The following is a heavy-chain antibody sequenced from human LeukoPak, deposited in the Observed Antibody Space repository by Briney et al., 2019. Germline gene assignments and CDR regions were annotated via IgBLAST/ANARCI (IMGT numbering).Heavy chain of an antibody. CDR1: GFTFSSYA. V-gene: IGHV3-23*01. J-gene: IGHJ4*02. CDR2: ISGSGGST. Sequence: QTGGSLRLSCAASGFTFSSYAMSWVRQAPGKGLEWVSAISGSGGSTYYADSAKGRFTISRDNSKNTLYLQMNSLRAEDTAVYYCAKFGIAAAVYYFDYWGQGTLVTVSS. CDR3: AKFGIAAAVYYFDY. D-gene: IGHD6-13*01.